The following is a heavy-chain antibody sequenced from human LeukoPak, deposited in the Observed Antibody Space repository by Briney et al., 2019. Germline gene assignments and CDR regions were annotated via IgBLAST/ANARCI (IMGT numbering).Heavy chain of an antibody. V-gene: IGHV4-59*08. J-gene: IGHJ5*02. Sequence: SETLSLTCTVSGGSISCYYWSWIRQPPGKGLEWIGYIYYSGSTNYNPSLKSRVTISVDTSKNQFSLKLSSVTAADTAVYYCARLVSSSWFDPWGQGTLVTVSS. CDR3: ARLVSSSWFDP. CDR1: GGSISCYY. D-gene: IGHD6-13*01. CDR2: IYYSGST.